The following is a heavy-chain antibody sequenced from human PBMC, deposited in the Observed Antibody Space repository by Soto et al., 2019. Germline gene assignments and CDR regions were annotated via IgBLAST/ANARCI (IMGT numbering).Heavy chain of an antibody. CDR1: GYNFGAYW. V-gene: IGHV5-51*01. CDR3: ARRSDYDSTGYSYFDY. J-gene: IGHJ4*02. Sequence: GESLKISCKGSGYNFGAYWIAWVRLIPGKGLELMGIIYPGDSDTRYSPSFQGQVTISADKSTSAAYLHWSSLKASDTAMYFCARRSDYDSTGYSYFDYWGLGTPVTVSS. CDR2: IYPGDSDT. D-gene: IGHD3-22*01.